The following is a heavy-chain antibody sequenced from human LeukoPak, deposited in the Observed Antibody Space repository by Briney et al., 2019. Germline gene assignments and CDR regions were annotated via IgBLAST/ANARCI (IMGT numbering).Heavy chain of an antibody. V-gene: IGHV3-33*01. CDR2: IWYDGSNK. CDR3: ARDLGGPPNDSSGYDYYYYGMDV. CDR1: GFTLSSYG. J-gene: IGHJ6*02. Sequence: GGSLRLSCAASGFTLSSYGMHWVRQAPGKGLEWVAVIWYDGSNKYYADSVKGRFTIPRDNSKNTLYLQMNSLRAEDTAVYYCARDLGGPPNDSSGYDYYYYGMDVWGQGTTVTVSS. D-gene: IGHD3-22*01.